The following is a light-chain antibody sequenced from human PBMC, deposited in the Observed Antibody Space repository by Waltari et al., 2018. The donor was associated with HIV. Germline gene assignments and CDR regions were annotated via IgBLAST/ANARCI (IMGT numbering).Light chain of an antibody. Sequence: QSALTQPASASGSPGQSVTISCTGTSRDVGDFNYVSWYQQHPGKAPKLMIYEVTNRPSGVSNRFSGSKSGNTASLTISGLQAEDEADYYCNSYAGGRRYVFGTGTTVTVL. CDR3: NSYAGGRRYV. CDR1: SRDVGDFNY. CDR2: EVT. J-gene: IGLJ1*01. V-gene: IGLV2-8*01.